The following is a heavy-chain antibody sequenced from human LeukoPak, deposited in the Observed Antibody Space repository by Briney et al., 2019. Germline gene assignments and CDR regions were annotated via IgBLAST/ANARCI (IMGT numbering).Heavy chain of an antibody. CDR1: GFTVSSNY. V-gene: IGHV3-53*01. D-gene: IGHD3-10*01. CDR2: IYSGGST. J-gene: IGHJ4*02. CDR3: ASLFYGSGSSRDY. Sequence: GGSLRLSCAASGFTVSSNYMSWVRQAPGKGLEWVSVIYSGGSTYYADSVKGRFTISRDNSKNTLYLQMNSLRAEDTAVYYCASLFYGSGSSRDYWGQGTLVTVSS.